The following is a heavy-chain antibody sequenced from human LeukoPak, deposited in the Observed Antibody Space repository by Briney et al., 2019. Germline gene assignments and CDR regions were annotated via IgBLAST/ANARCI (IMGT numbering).Heavy chain of an antibody. D-gene: IGHD6-6*01. CDR3: AREGIYSSSSYFDY. Sequence: SETLSLTCTVSGGSISSYYWSWIRQTPGKGLEWIGYIYYSGSTNYNPSLKSRITISVDTSKNQFSLKLTSVTAADTAVYYCAREGIYSSSSYFDYWGQGTLVTVSS. V-gene: IGHV4-59*01. J-gene: IGHJ4*02. CDR2: IYYSGST. CDR1: GGSISSYY.